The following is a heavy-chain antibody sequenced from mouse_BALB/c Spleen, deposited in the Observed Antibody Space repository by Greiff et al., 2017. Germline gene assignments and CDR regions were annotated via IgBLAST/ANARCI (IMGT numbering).Heavy chain of an antibody. Sequence: EVKLVESGGDLVKPGGSLKLSCAASGFTFSSYGMSWVRQTPDKRLEWVATISSGGSYTYYPDSVKGRFTISRDNAKNTLYLQMSSLKSEDTAMYYCARHEGYDPYYFDYWGQGTTLTVSS. CDR1: GFTFSSYG. J-gene: IGHJ2*01. CDR3: ARHEGYDPYYFDY. D-gene: IGHD2-14*01. CDR2: ISSGGSYT. V-gene: IGHV5-6*01.